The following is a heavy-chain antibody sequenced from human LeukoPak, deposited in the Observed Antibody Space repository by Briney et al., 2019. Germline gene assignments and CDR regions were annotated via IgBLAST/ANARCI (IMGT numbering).Heavy chain of an antibody. V-gene: IGHV3-53*01. Sequence: GGSLRLSCAASGFTVSSNYMSWVRQVSGKGLEWVSVIYSGGSTYYADSVKGRFTISRGNSKNTLYLQMNSLRAEDTALYYCTRDRYSSGWYAFDIWGQGTMVTVSS. CDR1: GFTVSSNY. D-gene: IGHD6-19*01. CDR2: IYSGGST. J-gene: IGHJ3*02. CDR3: TRDRYSSGWYAFDI.